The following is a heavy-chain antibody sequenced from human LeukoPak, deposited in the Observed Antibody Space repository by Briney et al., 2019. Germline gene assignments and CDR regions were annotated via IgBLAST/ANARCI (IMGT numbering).Heavy chain of an antibody. D-gene: IGHD3-22*01. CDR3: ARDDGDSSGYYPNWFDP. V-gene: IGHV4-34*01. Sequence: SETLSLTCAVYGGSFSGYYWSWIRQPPGKGLEWIGEINHSGSTNYNPSLKSRVTISVDTSKNQFSLKLSSVTAADTAVYYCARDDGDSSGYYPNWFDPWGQGTLVTVSS. CDR1: GGSFSGYY. CDR2: INHSGST. J-gene: IGHJ5*02.